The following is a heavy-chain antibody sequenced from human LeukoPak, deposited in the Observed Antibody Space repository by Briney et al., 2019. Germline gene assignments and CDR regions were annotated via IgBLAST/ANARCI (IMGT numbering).Heavy chain of an antibody. Sequence: GGSLRLSCAAPGFTFSSYAMSWVRQAPGKGLQWVSAISGSGGSTYYADSVKGRFTISRDNSKNTLYLQMNSLRAEDTAVYYCAKGGCSSTSCYMDVWGKGTTVTVSS. CDR3: AKGGCSSTSCYMDV. V-gene: IGHV3-23*01. CDR2: ISGSGGST. J-gene: IGHJ6*03. CDR1: GFTFSSYA. D-gene: IGHD2-2*01.